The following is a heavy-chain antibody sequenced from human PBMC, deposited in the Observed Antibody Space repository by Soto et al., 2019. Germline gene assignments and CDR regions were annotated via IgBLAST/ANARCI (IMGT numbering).Heavy chain of an antibody. V-gene: IGHV5-51*01. CDR1: GHRSTNYW. CDR3: ARDPQHYVWGTDAFDI. CDR2: IHPGHSDT. J-gene: IGHJ3*02. Sequence: GESLKISCKVSGHRSTNYWIGWVRQMPGKGLEYMGIIHPGHSDTIYSPSFQGRVTISADKSISTAYLQWSSLRSEDTAVYYCARDPQHYVWGTDAFDIWGQGTMVTVSS. D-gene: IGHD3-16*01.